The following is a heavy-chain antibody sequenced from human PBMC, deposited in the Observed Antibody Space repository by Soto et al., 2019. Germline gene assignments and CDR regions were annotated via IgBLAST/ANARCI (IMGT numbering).Heavy chain of an antibody. J-gene: IGHJ4*02. CDR2: IIPIFGTA. CDR3: ARGGPFAYSGSYPHFDY. V-gene: IGHV1-69*12. D-gene: IGHD1-26*01. Sequence: QVQLVQSGAEVKKPGSSVKVSCKASGGTFSSYAISWVRQAPGQGLEWMGGIIPIFGTANYAQKFQGRVTITADESTSTAYMELSSLRSEDTAVYYCARGGPFAYSGSYPHFDYWGQGTLVTVSS. CDR1: GGTFSSYA.